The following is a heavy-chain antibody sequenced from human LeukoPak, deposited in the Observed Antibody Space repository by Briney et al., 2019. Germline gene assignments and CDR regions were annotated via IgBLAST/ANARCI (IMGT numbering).Heavy chain of an antibody. D-gene: IGHD3-9*01. Sequence: GGSLRLSCAASGFTLTNYWMSWVRQAPGKALEWVSGISGSGGSTYYAASVKGRFTISRDNSKNTLYLQMNSLRAEDTAVYYCAKGPIRYFDYFDYWGQGTLVTVST. CDR3: AKGPIRYFDYFDY. CDR1: GFTLTNYW. J-gene: IGHJ4*02. CDR2: ISGSGGST. V-gene: IGHV3-23*01.